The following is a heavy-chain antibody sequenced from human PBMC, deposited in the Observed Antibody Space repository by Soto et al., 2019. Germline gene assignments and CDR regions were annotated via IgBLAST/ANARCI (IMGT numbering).Heavy chain of an antibody. Sequence: SGTLSLTCTVSGGSISSYYWSWIRQTPGKGLEWIRYIYYSGSTNYNPSLKSRVTISVDTSKNQFSLKLSSVTAADTAVYYCAREYDSSGYSLSFFDYWGQGTLVTV. CDR1: GGSISSYY. CDR3: AREYDSSGYSLSFFDY. V-gene: IGHV4-59*01. D-gene: IGHD3-22*01. CDR2: IYYSGST. J-gene: IGHJ4*02.